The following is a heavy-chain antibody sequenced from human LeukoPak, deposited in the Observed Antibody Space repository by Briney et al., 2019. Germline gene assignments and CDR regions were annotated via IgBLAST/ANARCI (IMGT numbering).Heavy chain of an antibody. D-gene: IGHD6-13*01. Sequence: SETLSLTCSVSGDSISHYYWNWIRQPAGRGLEWIGRIFTGGFINYNPSLSSRVTVSLDTSKNQVSLKLTSVTAADTAVYYCARHSMLSSTYFGVSDIWGQGTTVTVSS. CDR3: ARHSMLSSTYFGVSDI. J-gene: IGHJ3*02. CDR1: GDSISHYY. V-gene: IGHV4-4*07. CDR2: IFTGGFI.